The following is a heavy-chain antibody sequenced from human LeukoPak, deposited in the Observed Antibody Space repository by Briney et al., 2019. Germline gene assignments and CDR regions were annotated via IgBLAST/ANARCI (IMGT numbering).Heavy chain of an antibody. CDR1: GFTFSTYT. D-gene: IGHD2-15*01. CDR3: ARPCSGGSCLDY. J-gene: IGHJ4*02. V-gene: IGHV3-33*08. Sequence: PGGSLRLSCAASGFTFSTYTMNWVRQAPGKGLEWVAVIWYDGSNKYYADSVKGRFTISRDNSKNTLYLQMNSLRAEDTAVYYCARPCSGGSCLDYWGQGTLVTVSS. CDR2: IWYDGSNK.